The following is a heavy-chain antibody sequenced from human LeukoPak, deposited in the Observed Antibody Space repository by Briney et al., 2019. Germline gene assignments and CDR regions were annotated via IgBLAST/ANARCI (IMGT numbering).Heavy chain of an antibody. Sequence: PGGSLRLSCAASGFTVSSNYMTWVRQAPGKGLDWVSFIYRDGSTYYADSVKGRFTISRDDSKNTVYLQMNSPRAEDTAVYYCAREGAGNDRDYWGQGTLVTVFS. CDR2: IYRDGST. V-gene: IGHV3-53*01. D-gene: IGHD3-16*01. J-gene: IGHJ4*02. CDR3: AREGAGNDRDY. CDR1: GFTVSSNY.